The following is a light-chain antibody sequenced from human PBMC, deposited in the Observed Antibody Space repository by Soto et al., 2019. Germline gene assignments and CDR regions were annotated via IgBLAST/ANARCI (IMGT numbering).Light chain of an antibody. V-gene: IGKV1-5*01. CDR2: DVS. CDR1: QSISSW. J-gene: IGKJ1*01. CDR3: QQYNSYGT. Sequence: DIQMTKSPSTLSAYVGDRVTITCRASQSISSWLAWYQQKPGKAPKLLIYDVSSLESGVPSRFSGSGSGTEFTLTISSLQPDDFATYYCQQYNSYGTFGQGTKVDIK.